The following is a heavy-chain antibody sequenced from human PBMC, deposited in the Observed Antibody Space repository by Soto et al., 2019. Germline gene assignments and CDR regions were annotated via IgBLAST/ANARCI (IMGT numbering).Heavy chain of an antibody. D-gene: IGHD6-19*01. Sequence: PSETLSLTCTVSGGSISSGDYYWSWIRQPPGKGLEWIGYIYYSGSTYYNPSLKSRVTMSVDTSKNQFSLKLSSVTAADTAVYYCARATAVARFDPWGQGTLVTVSS. CDR3: ARATAVARFDP. CDR1: GGSISSGDYY. CDR2: IYYSGST. J-gene: IGHJ5*02. V-gene: IGHV4-30-4*01.